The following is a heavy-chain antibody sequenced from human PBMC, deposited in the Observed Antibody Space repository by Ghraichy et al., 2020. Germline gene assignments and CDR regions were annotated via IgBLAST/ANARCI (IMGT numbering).Heavy chain of an antibody. J-gene: IGHJ4*02. CDR2: INANTGNP. D-gene: IGHD1-1*01. V-gene: IGHV7-4-1*02. CDR1: GYTFTSYG. Sequence: ASVKVSCKASGYTFTSYGLNWVRQAPGQRPEWMGWINANTGNPTYVQGFTGRFVFSVDTSVSTAYLEINSLKPEDTAIYYCARGPWERLLKALDYWGQGTLVIVS. CDR3: ARGPWERLLKALDY.